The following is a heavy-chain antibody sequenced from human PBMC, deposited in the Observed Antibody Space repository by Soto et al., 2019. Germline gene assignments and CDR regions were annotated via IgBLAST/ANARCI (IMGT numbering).Heavy chain of an antibody. J-gene: IGHJ6*02. D-gene: IGHD4-17*01. CDR2: IYSGGST. CDR1: GFTVSNNY. V-gene: IGHV3-53*01. Sequence: GGSLRLSCAASGFTVSNNYVSWVRQAPGKGLEWVSVIYSGGSTFYGDSVKGRFTISRDTSKNTVDLQMNSLRAEDTAVYYCARAAFTLNGEYYYATDVWGHGTTVTVSS. CDR3: ARAAFTLNGEYYYATDV.